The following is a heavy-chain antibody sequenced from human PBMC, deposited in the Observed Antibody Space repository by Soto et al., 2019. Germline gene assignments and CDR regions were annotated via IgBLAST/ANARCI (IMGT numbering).Heavy chain of an antibody. J-gene: IGHJ4*02. D-gene: IGHD4-17*01. CDR2: IYYSGST. CDR1: GGSISSGGYY. V-gene: IGHV4-31*03. CDR3: ARISRDYGDYVLVFDY. Sequence: SETLSLTCTVSGGSISSGGYYWSWIRQHPGKGLEWIGYIYYSGSTYYNPSLKSRVTISVDTSKNQFSLKLSSVTAADTAVYYCARISRDYGDYVLVFDYWGQGTLVTVSS.